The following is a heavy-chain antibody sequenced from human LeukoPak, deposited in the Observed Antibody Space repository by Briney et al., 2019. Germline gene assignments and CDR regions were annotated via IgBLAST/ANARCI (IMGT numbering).Heavy chain of an antibody. J-gene: IGHJ4*02. CDR3: ARAGRYYGSGSHPLDY. CDR1: GGSISSGDYS. CDR2: IYYSGST. D-gene: IGHD3-10*01. V-gene: IGHV4-30-4*01. Sequence: PSETLSLTCTVSGGSISSGDYSWSWIRQPPGKGLEWIGYIYYSGSTYYNPSLKSRVTISVDTSKNQFSLKLSSVTAADTAVYYCARAGRYYGSGSHPLDYWGQGTLVTVSS.